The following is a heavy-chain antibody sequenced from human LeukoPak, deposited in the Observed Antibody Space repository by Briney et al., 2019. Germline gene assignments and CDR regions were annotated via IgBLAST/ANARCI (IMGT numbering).Heavy chain of an antibody. D-gene: IGHD3-22*01. CDR2: ISGSGGST. J-gene: IGHJ4*02. V-gene: IGHV3-23*01. CDR3: AKAITGNYYDSSGYYYFDY. Sequence: PGGSLRLSCAASGFTFSSYAMSWVRQAPGKGLEWVSAISGSGGSTNYADSVKGRFTISRDNSKNTLYLQMNSLRAEDTAVYYCAKAITGNYYDSSGYYYFDYWGQGTLVTVSS. CDR1: GFTFSSYA.